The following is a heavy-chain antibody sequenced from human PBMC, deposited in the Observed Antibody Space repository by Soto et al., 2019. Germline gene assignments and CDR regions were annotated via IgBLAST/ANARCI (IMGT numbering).Heavy chain of an antibody. CDR1: GFTFSSYA. Sequence: EVQLLESGGGLVQPGGSLRLSCAASGFTFSSYAMSWVRQAPGKGLEWVSAISGSGGSTYYADSVKGRFTISRDNSKNTLYLQMNSLRAEDTAVYYCAKGKGEGQWLVKEATFDYWGQGPLVTVSS. V-gene: IGHV3-23*01. J-gene: IGHJ4*02. D-gene: IGHD6-19*01. CDR3: AKGKGEGQWLVKEATFDY. CDR2: ISGSGGST.